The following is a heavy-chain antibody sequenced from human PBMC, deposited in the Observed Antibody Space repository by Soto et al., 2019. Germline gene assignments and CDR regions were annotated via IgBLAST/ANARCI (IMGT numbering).Heavy chain of an antibody. J-gene: IGHJ5*02. V-gene: IGHV3-21*06. D-gene: IGHD6-19*01. Sequence: PXGSLRLSCAASGFSFSSHSFNWVRQAPGQGLEWVAYISSRSSLILYADSVGGRFVISRDNALNSLYLQMNSPRDEDTAIYYCARERGEYDSGWYIDPWGQGSPVTVSS. CDR3: ARERGEYDSGWYIDP. CDR1: GFSFSSHS. CDR2: ISSRSSLI.